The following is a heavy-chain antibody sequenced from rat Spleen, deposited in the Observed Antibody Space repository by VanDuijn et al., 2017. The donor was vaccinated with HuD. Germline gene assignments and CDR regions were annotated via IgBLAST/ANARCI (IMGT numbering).Heavy chain of an antibody. Sequence: EVQLVESGGGLVQPGRSLKLSCVASGFTFNDYWMTWIRQAPGRGLEWVASITKTDGSTYHPDSVRGRFTISRDNAKSTLYLQMNSLRSEDTATYYCTTVIQGHGFAYWGQGTLVTVSS. D-gene: IGHD1-1*01. J-gene: IGHJ3*01. V-gene: IGHV5-31*01. CDR3: TTVIQGHGFAY. CDR1: GFTFNDYW. CDR2: ITKTDGST.